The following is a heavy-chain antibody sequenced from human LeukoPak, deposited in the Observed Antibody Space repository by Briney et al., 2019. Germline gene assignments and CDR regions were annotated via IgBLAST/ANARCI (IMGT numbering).Heavy chain of an antibody. D-gene: IGHD6-19*01. CDR1: GYTLTELS. CDR3: ATGWGQQWLVNFDY. Sequence: ASVKVSCKVSGYTLTELSMHWVRRAPGKGLEWMGGFDPEDGETIYAQKFQGRVTMTEDTSTDTAYMELSSLRSEDTAVYYCATGWGQQWLVNFDYWGQGTLVTVSS. V-gene: IGHV1-24*01. CDR2: FDPEDGET. J-gene: IGHJ4*02.